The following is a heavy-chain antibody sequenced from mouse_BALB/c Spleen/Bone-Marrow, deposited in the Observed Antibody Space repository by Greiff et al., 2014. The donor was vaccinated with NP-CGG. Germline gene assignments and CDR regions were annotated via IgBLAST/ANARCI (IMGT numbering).Heavy chain of an antibody. V-gene: IGHV1-85*01. Sequence: VQLQESGVELVKPGASVKLSCKASCNTFTSYDINWVRQRPEQGLEWIGWIFPGDSTTKYNEKFKGKATLSTDRSSSTVHMQLSRLTSEDSAVYFCVRSRLRDWYFDVWGAGTTVTISS. D-gene: IGHD1-2*01. CDR3: VRSRLRDWYFDV. J-gene: IGHJ1*01. CDR1: CNTFTSYD. CDR2: IFPGDSTT.